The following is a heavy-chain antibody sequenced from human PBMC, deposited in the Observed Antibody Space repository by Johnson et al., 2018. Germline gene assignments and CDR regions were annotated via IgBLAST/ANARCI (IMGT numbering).Heavy chain of an antibody. D-gene: IGHD6-13*01. V-gene: IGHV3-49*03. J-gene: IGHJ6*02. CDR2: IRSKAYGGAT. CDR3: AKDREDLVRGHYYYYGMDV. Sequence: EGLVEAGGGLVQAGRSLTLSCTPSGFTFGDYAMSWFRQAPGKGLEWLGFIRSKAYGGATEYAASVKGRFIIPRDDSNNIDYLQMNSLRAEDTALYYCAKDREDLVRGHYYYYGMDVWGQGTTVTVSS. CDR1: GFTFGDYA.